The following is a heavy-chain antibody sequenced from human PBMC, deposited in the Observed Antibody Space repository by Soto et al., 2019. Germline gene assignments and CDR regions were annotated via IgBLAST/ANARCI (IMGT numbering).Heavy chain of an antibody. V-gene: IGHV3-13*01. D-gene: IGHD3-16*01. Sequence: EVQLVESGGDLVQPGGSLRLSCAASGFTFSSYDFHWVRQATGKGLEWVSGIGTAGDTYYTGSVKGRFIMSRENAKNSLYLQMISLRAGDTAVYYCTRGADGFDYWGQGTLVTVSS. CDR2: IGTAGDT. CDR3: TRGADGFDY. J-gene: IGHJ4*02. CDR1: GFTFSSYD.